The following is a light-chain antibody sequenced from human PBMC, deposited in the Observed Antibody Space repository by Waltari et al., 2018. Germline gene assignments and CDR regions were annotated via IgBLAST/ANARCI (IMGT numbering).Light chain of an antibody. CDR1: QYISTY. CDR2: AAS. CDR3: RQSYDTPRT. V-gene: IGKV1-39*01. J-gene: IGKJ1*01. Sequence: DFQMTQSPSSLSASVGDRVTITCRASQYISTYLNWYQQKPGKGPKLLIYAASTLQSGVPSRFSGSGSGTDFTFTISSLQLEDFATYYCRQSYDTPRTFGQGTKVEVK.